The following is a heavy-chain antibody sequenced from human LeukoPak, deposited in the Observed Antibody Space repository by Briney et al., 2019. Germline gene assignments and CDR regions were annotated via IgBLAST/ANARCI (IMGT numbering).Heavy chain of an antibody. CDR2: ISSSSYI. CDR3: ARDRRSDNYFDY. CDR1: GFTFSSYS. V-gene: IGHV3-21*01. Sequence: GGSLRLSCAASGFTFSSYSMNWVRQAPGKGLEWVSSISSSSYIYYAGSVKGRFTISRDNAKNSLYLQMNSLRAEDTAVYYCARDRRSDNYFDYWGQGTLVTVSS. J-gene: IGHJ4*02.